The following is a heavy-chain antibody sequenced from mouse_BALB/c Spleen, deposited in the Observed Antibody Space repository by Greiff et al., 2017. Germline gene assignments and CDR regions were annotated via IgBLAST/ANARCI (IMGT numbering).Heavy chain of an antibody. CDR2: ISSGGGST. CDR3: ARHVRGLRYYFDY. D-gene: IGHD2-2*01. Sequence: EVQLVESGGGLVKPGGSLKLSCAASGFAFSSYDMSWVRQTPEKRLEWVAYISSGGGSTYYPDTVKGRFTISRDNAKNTLYLQMSSLKSEDTAMYYCARHVRGLRYYFDYWGQGTTLTVSS. V-gene: IGHV5-12-1*01. J-gene: IGHJ2*01. CDR1: GFAFSSYD.